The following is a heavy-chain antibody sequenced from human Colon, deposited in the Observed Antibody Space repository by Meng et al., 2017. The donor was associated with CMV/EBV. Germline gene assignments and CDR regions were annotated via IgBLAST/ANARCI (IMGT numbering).Heavy chain of an antibody. CDR2: INHSGST. Sequence: SETLSLTCAVYGGSFSGYYWSWIRQPPGKGLEWIGEINHSGSTNYNPALKSRVTISVDTSKNQFSLKLSSVTAADTAVYYCARHYLGYCSGGSCYSDVWGQGTTVTVSS. CDR1: GGSFSGYY. J-gene: IGHJ6*02. V-gene: IGHV4-34*01. D-gene: IGHD2-15*01. CDR3: ARHYLGYCSGGSCYSDV.